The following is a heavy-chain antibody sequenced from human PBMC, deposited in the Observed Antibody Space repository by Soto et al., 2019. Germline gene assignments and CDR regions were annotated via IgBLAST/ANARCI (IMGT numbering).Heavy chain of an antibody. Sequence: SQTLSLTCAISGDSVSSNSAAWNWIRQPSSRGLEWLGRTYYRSKWYNDYAVSVKSRITINPDTSKNQFSLQLNSVTPEDSVVYYCAREGIAAAANWFDPWGQGTLVTVSS. CDR1: GDSVSSNSAA. CDR2: TYYRSKWYN. J-gene: IGHJ5*02. CDR3: AREGIAAAANWFDP. D-gene: IGHD6-13*01. V-gene: IGHV6-1*01.